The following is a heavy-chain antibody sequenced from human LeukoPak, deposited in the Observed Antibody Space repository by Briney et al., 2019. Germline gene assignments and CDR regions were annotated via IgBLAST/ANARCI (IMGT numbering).Heavy chain of an antibody. J-gene: IGHJ5*02. V-gene: IGHV4-59*01. CDR2: IYYSGST. CDR3: ARGGYYGSGNDFRFDP. Sequence: SETLSLTCTVSGGSISNYHWSWIRQPPRKGLEWIAYIYYSGSTNYNPSLKSRVTISVDTSKNQFSLKLSSVTAADTAIYYCARGGYYGSGNDFRFDPWGQGTLVTVSS. D-gene: IGHD3-10*01. CDR1: GGSISNYH.